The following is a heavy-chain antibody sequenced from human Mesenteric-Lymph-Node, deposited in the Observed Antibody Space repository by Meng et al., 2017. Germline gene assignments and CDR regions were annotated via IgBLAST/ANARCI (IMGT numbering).Heavy chain of an antibody. CDR1: GYMFKAYY. Sequence: ASVKVSCKASGYMFKAYYMHWVRQAPGQGLEWMGRINPNTGDTDYSQDFQGRVTMTTDMSISTAYMDLTGLASDDTAMYYCARDSLAAISFFFDYWGQGSLVTVSS. CDR3: ARDSLAAISFFFDY. CDR2: INPNTGDT. J-gene: IGHJ4*02. V-gene: IGHV1-2*06. D-gene: IGHD5-24*01.